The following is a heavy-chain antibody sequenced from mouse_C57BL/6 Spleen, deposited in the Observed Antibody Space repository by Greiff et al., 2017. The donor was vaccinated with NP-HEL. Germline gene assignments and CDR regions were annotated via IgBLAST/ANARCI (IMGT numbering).Heavy chain of an antibody. J-gene: IGHJ1*03. CDR1: GYTFTSYW. CDR2: IHPSDSDT. Sequence: QVQLKQPGAELVKPGASVKVSCKASGYTFTSYWMHWVKQRPGQGLEWIGRIHPSDSDTNYNQKFKGKATLTVDKSSSTAYMQLSSLTSEDSAVYYCAINGGHYYGSSPHWYFDVWGTGTTVTVSS. CDR3: AINGGHYYGSSPHWYFDV. D-gene: IGHD1-1*01. V-gene: IGHV1-74*01.